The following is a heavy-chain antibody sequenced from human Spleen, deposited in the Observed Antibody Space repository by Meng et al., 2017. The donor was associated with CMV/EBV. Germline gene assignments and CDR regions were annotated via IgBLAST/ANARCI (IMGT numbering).Heavy chain of an antibody. CDR2: IYPGDSDS. CDR3: TRLDSRGYHY. CDR1: GYIFTSNW. J-gene: IGHJ4*02. V-gene: IGHV5-51*01. D-gene: IGHD3-22*01. Sequence: IPCKGSGYIFTSNWIGWVRQMPGKGLEWMGIIYPGDSDSTYSPSFQGQVTISADKSISTAFLQWSSLKASDTAMYYCTRLDSRGYHYWGQGTLVTVSS.